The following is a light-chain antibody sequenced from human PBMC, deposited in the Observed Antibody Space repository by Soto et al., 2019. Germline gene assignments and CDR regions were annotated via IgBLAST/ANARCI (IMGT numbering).Light chain of an antibody. Sequence: QSALTQPPSVYGAPGQRVIISCSGSSSNIGAPFDVHWYQQVPGSAPKIVIYANDNRPSGVPGRFSGSKSGTSASLAITGLQAEDEADYFCQSYDNALSGWVFGGGTKLTVL. V-gene: IGLV1-40*01. CDR3: QSYDNALSGWV. J-gene: IGLJ3*02. CDR2: AND. CDR1: SSNIGAPFD.